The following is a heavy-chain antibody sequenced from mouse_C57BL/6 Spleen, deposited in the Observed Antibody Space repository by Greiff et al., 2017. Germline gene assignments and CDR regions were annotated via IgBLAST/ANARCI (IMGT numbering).Heavy chain of an antibody. V-gene: IGHV1-55*01. J-gene: IGHJ3*01. CDR3: AREEYKAWFAY. D-gene: IGHD1-3*01. CDR2: IYPGSGST. CDR1: GYTFTSYW. Sequence: QVQLQQPGAELVKPGASVKMSCKASGYTFTSYWITWVKQRPGQGLEWIGDIYPGSGSTNYNEKFKSKATLTVDTSSSTADMQLSSLTSADSAVYYCAREEYKAWFAYWGQGTLVTVSA.